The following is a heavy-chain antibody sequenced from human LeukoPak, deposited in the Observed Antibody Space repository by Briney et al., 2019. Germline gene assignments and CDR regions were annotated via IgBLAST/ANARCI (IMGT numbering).Heavy chain of an antibody. J-gene: IGHJ4*02. CDR1: GYTFTSYG. Sequence: GASVKVSCNASGYTFTSYGISWVRQPPGQGLEWMGWISAYNGNTNYAQKHQGRVIMTTDTSTSTAYMELRSLRSDDTAGYYCARAPRLVVPAAMVYWGQGALVTVSS. D-gene: IGHD2-2*01. CDR2: ISAYNGNT. CDR3: ARAPRLVVPAAMVY. V-gene: IGHV1-18*01.